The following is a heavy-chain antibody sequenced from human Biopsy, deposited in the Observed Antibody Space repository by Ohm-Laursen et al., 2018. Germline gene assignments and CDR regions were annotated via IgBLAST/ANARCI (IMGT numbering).Heavy chain of an antibody. CDR3: ALGGGSYVNFDY. V-gene: IGHV4-4*07. J-gene: IGHJ4*02. CDR2: IYSSGGS. CDR1: GGSTNDYF. D-gene: IGHD1-26*01. Sequence: SETLSLTCGVSGGSTNDYFWSWIRQPAGETLEWIGRIYSSGGSSYNPSLKSRISMSMDTSNNQFSLILTSVTAADTAVYYCALGGGSYVNFDYWGQGTLVTVS.